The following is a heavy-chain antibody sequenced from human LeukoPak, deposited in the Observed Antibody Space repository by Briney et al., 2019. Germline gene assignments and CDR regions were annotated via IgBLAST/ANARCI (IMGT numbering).Heavy chain of an antibody. V-gene: IGHV1-24*01. Sequence: ASVKVSCKVSGYTLTELSMHWVRQAPGKGLGWMGGFDPEDGETIYAQKFQGRVTITRNTSISTAYMELSSLRSEDTAVYYCARGRGNYDFWSGYYNQYYYMDVWGKGTTVTVSS. CDR1: GYTLTELS. CDR3: ARGRGNYDFWSGYYNQYYYMDV. J-gene: IGHJ6*03. CDR2: FDPEDGET. D-gene: IGHD3-3*01.